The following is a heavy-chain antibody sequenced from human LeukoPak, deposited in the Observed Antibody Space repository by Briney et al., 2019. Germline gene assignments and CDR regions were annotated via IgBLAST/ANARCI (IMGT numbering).Heavy chain of an antibody. CDR3: ASQSYARFDH. J-gene: IGHJ5*02. D-gene: IGHD3-16*01. CDR2: IQPDGSEQ. Sequence: GGSLRLSCAASGFTFRSKWMSWVHQAPGKGLEWVGNIQPDGSEQYPVDSVKGRFTISRDNARNSLFLQMNSLRVEDTAVYYCASQSYARFDHWGQGTLVTVSS. CDR1: GFTFRSKW. V-gene: IGHV3-7*01.